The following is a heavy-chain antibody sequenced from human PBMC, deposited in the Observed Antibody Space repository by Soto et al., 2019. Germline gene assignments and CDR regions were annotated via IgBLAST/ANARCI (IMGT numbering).Heavy chain of an antibody. CDR3: AREVHVHTPAFVY. V-gene: IGHV1-69*12. J-gene: IGHJ4*02. Sequence: QVRLVQPGPEVKKPGSSVKVSCQSSGGTFNTYAMNWVRQAPGQGPEWMGDISPMFGAANYAPKFQGRVTITADESTGTSYMQLSSLTSEDTALYFCAREVHVHTPAFVYWGQGTLVTVSS. D-gene: IGHD3-10*02. CDR2: ISPMFGAA. CDR1: GGTFNTYA.